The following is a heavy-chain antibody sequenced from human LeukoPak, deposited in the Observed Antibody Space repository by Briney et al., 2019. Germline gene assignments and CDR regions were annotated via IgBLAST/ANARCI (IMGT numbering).Heavy chain of an antibody. CDR3: ARGVLWFGELLSPAGLYYLDY. J-gene: IGHJ4*02. V-gene: IGHV1-2*02. CDR2: INPNSGGT. Sequence: ASVKVSCKASGYTFTAHHIHWVRQAPGQGLEWMGWINPNSGGTNYAQNFQGRVTMTRDTSVSAAYMELSRLRSDDTAVYYCARGVLWFGELLSPAGLYYLDYWGQGTLVTVSS. D-gene: IGHD3-10*01. CDR1: GYTFTAHH.